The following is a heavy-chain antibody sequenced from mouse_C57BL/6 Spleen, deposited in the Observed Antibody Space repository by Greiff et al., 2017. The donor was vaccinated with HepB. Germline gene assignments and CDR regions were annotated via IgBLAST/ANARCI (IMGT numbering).Heavy chain of an antibody. CDR3: ASYDYDFDY. CDR2: IDPSDSYT. Sequence: QVQLKQPGAELVMPGASVKLSCKASGYTFTSYWMDWVKQRPGQGLEWIGEIDPSDSYTNYNQNFKGKSTLTVDKSSSTAYMQLSSLTSEDSAVYYCASYDYDFDYWGQGTTLTVSS. J-gene: IGHJ2*01. V-gene: IGHV1-69*01. CDR1: GYTFTSYW. D-gene: IGHD2-4*01.